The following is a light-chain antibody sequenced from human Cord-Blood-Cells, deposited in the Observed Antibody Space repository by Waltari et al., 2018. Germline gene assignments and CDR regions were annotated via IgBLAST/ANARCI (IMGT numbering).Light chain of an antibody. Sequence: DIQMTQSPSSLSASVGDRVNITCRASQSISSYLNWYQQKPGKAPKLLIYAASSLQSGVPSRFSGSGSGTDFTLTISSLQPEDFATYYCQQSYSTGITFGPWTKVDIK. CDR2: AAS. CDR3: QQSYSTGIT. CDR1: QSISSY. V-gene: IGKV1-39*01. J-gene: IGKJ3*01.